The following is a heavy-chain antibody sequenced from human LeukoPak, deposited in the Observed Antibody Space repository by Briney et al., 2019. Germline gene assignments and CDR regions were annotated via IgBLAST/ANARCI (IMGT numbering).Heavy chain of an antibody. V-gene: IGHV3-23*01. CDR3: AKDPIFSGSYGVFDY. CDR2: IIDSGDSI. Sequence: GGSLRLSCAASGFTFSSCAMSWVRQAPGKGLEWVSTIIDSGDSIYYADSAEGRFTISRDNSKNTLYLQMNSLRAGDTAVYYCAKDPIFSGSYGVFDYWGLGTLVTVSS. J-gene: IGHJ4*02. CDR1: GFTFSSCA. D-gene: IGHD1-26*01.